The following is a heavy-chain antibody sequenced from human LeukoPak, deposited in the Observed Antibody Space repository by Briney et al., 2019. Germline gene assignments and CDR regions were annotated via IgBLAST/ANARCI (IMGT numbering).Heavy chain of an antibody. J-gene: IGHJ4*02. V-gene: IGHV3-23*01. CDR2: ISNSGGST. CDR1: GFTFSNYA. D-gene: IGHD3-16*01. Sequence: GGSLRLSCAASGFTFSNYAISWVRQALGKGLEWVSLISNSGGSTYYAESVKGRFTISRDNPKNTLYLQMNSLRAEDTAVYYCANTRAPYFDYWGQGTLVTVSS. CDR3: ANTRAPYFDY.